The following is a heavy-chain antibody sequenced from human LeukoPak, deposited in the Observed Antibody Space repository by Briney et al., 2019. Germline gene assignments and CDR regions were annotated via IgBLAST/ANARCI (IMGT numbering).Heavy chain of an antibody. CDR2: IKQDGSEK. D-gene: IGHD6-13*01. CDR3: ARNPPRGPYSSSWHIDY. V-gene: IGHV3-7*01. Sequence: GGSLRLSCAASGVTFSSYWMSWVRQAPGKGLEWVANIKQDGSEKYYVDSVKGRFTISRDNAKNSLYLQMNSLRAEDTAVYYCARNPPRGPYSSSWHIDYWGQGTLVTVSS. CDR1: GVTFSSYW. J-gene: IGHJ4*02.